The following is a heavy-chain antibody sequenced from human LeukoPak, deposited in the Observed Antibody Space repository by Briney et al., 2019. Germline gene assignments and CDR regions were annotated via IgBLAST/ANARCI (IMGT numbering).Heavy chain of an antibody. V-gene: IGHV1-3*01. CDR2: INAGNGNT. D-gene: IGHD1-26*01. Sequence: ASVKVSCKASGGTFSSYAISWVRQAPGQGLEWMGWINAGNGNTKYSQKFQGRVTITRDTSASTAYMELSSLRSEDTAVYYCARSSSWELTYYFDYWGQGTLVTVSS. CDR3: ARSSSWELTYYFDY. CDR1: GGTFSSYA. J-gene: IGHJ4*02.